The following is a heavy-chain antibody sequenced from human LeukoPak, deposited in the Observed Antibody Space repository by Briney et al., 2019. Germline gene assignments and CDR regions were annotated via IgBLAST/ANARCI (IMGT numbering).Heavy chain of an antibody. J-gene: IGHJ4*02. CDR3: ARDVLYDSIAYYSDC. D-gene: IGHD3-22*01. V-gene: IGHV3-20*04. Sequence: PGGSLRLSCAASGFTFSSYWMSWVRQAPGKGLEWVSGINWNGDSTGYADSVKGRFTISRDNAKHSLYLQMSSLTTEDTAFYYCARDVLYDSIAYYSDCWGQGTLVTVSS. CDR1: GFTFSSYW. CDR2: INWNGDST.